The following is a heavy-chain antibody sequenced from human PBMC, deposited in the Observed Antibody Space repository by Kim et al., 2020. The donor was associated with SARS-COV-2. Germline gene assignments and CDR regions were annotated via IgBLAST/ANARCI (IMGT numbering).Heavy chain of an antibody. CDR3: VRKPTINSWSYYFEY. Sequence: GGSLRLSCAASGFSFSNYAMFWVRQAPGKGLEWVALISYDGTNKDYADSVKGRFTISRDNSKSTLYLQMNSLRAADTAVYFCVRKPTINSWSYYFEY. CDR2: ISYDGTNK. V-gene: IGHV3-30*04. CDR1: GFSFSNYA. D-gene: IGHD6-13*01. J-gene: IGHJ4*01.